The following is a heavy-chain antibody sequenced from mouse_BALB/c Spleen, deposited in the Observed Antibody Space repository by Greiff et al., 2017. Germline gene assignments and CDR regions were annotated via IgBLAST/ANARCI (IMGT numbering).Heavy chain of an antibody. CDR3: ARSKYGNRYYFDY. Sequence: QVQLQQSGAELARPGASVKLSCKASGYTFTSYWMQWVKQRPGQGLEWIGAIYPGDGDTRYTQKFKGKATLTADKSSSTAYMQLSSLASEDSAVYYCARSKYGNRYYFDYWGQGTTLTVSS. CDR1: GYTFTSYW. D-gene: IGHD2-10*02. CDR2: IYPGDGDT. J-gene: IGHJ2*01. V-gene: IGHV1-87*01.